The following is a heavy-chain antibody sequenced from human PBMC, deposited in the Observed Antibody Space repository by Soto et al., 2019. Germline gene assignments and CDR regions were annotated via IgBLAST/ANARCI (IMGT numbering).Heavy chain of an antibody. D-gene: IGHD2-15*01. CDR3: ARVSAVDVPQDYYCYVMDV. CDR2: IKQDGSEK. Sequence: GGSLRLSCAASGFTFNNYWMSWVRQAPGKGLEWVANIKQDGSEKYYVDSVKGRFTISRDNAKISLYLQINSLRAEDTAVYFCARVSAVDVPQDYYCYVMDVWGQGTTVTVSS. V-gene: IGHV3-7*05. CDR1: GFTFNNYW. J-gene: IGHJ6*02.